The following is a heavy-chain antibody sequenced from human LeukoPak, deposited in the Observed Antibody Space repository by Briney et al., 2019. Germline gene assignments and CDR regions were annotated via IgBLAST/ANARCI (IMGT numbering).Heavy chain of an antibody. CDR1: GYTFTAYY. CDR2: INPNSGGT. CDR3: AREDTMTGRAFDI. Sequence: EASVKVSCKASGYTFTAYYIHWVRQAPGQGLEWMGWINPNSGGTNYAQKFQGRVTLTRDTSISTAYMELSRLRSDDTAVYTCAREDTMTGRAFDIWGQGTMVTVSP. V-gene: IGHV1-2*02. D-gene: IGHD3-22*01. J-gene: IGHJ3*02.